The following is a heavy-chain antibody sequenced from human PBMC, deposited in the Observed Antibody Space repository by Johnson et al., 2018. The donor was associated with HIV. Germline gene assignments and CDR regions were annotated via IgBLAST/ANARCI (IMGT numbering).Heavy chain of an antibody. CDR1: GFTFSSYG. CDR2: IRYDGSNA. Sequence: QVQLMESGGGVVQPGRSLRLSCAASGFTFSSYGMHWVRQAPGKGLAWVAFIRYDGSNAYYGDSVKGRVTISRDNSKNRLYLEMKSLRAEDTDVYYCAREGPSERAGFDIWGQGTMVTVSS. V-gene: IGHV3-33*08. CDR3: AREGPSERAGFDI. J-gene: IGHJ3*02.